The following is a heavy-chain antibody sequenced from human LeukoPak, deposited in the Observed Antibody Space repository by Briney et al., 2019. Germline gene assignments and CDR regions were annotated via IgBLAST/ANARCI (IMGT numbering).Heavy chain of an antibody. J-gene: IGHJ4*02. CDR3: ARGVYYQDRSDFPLHY. Sequence: ASVKVSCKASGYTFTGYYLHWVRQFPGQGPEWMGRINPNSGGTNYAQKFQGRVTMTRDTSITTAYMELSRLRSDDTAVYYCARGVYYQDRSDFPLHYWGQGTLVTVSS. CDR1: GYTFTGYY. V-gene: IGHV1-2*02. CDR2: INPNSGGT. D-gene: IGHD2-2*01.